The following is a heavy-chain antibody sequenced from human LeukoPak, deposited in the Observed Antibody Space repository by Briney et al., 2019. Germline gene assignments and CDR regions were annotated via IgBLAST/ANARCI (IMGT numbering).Heavy chain of an antibody. CDR3: ARGECSSGYYQCRTIYDY. Sequence: SETLSLTCAVYGGSFSGYYWSRIRQPPGKGLEWIGEINDSGSTNYNPSLKSRVTISVDTSKNQFSLKLSSVTAADTAVYYCARGECSSGYYQCRTIYDYWGQGTLVTVSS. J-gene: IGHJ4*02. CDR2: INDSGST. D-gene: IGHD3-22*01. CDR1: GGSFSGYY. V-gene: IGHV4-34*01.